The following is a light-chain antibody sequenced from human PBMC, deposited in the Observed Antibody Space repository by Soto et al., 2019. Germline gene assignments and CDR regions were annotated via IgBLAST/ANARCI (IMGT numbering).Light chain of an antibody. V-gene: IGLV2-14*01. Sequence: QSVLTQPASVSGSPGQSITISCTGTSSDVGGYNYVSWYQQHPGKAPKLMIYDVSNRPSGVSNRFSGSKSGNTASLTISGLQAEDESDYYCSSYTSSSPFYVVFGGGTKLTVL. J-gene: IGLJ2*01. CDR2: DVS. CDR3: SSYTSSSPFYVV. CDR1: SSDVGGYNY.